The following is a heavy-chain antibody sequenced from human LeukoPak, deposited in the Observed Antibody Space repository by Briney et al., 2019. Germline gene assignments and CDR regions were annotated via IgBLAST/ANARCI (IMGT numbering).Heavy chain of an antibody. J-gene: IGHJ3*02. CDR3: ARIHCSGGSCYFGAFDI. Sequence: SQTLSLACAISGGSISSGGYSWSWIRQPPGKGLEWLGYIYHSGSTYYNPSLKSRVTISVDRSKNQFSLKLSSVTAADTAVYYCARIHCSGGSCYFGAFDIWGQGTMVTVSS. CDR1: GGSISSGGYS. V-gene: IGHV4-30-2*01. D-gene: IGHD2-15*01. CDR2: IYHSGST.